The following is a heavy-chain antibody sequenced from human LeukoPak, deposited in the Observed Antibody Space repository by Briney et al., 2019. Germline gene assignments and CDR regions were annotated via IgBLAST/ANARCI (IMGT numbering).Heavy chain of an antibody. CDR3: ARVGSTVAAGTPDY. V-gene: IGHV3-11*06. J-gene: IGHJ4*02. CDR2: ISVSGSHT. D-gene: IGHD6-13*01. Sequence: GGSLRLSCAASGFTFSDYYMSWIRQAPGKGLEWVSYISVSGSHTTYADSVRGRFTISRDNAKNSLSLQVNSLRADDTAVYYCARVGSTVAAGTPDYWGQGTLVTVSS. CDR1: GFTFSDYY.